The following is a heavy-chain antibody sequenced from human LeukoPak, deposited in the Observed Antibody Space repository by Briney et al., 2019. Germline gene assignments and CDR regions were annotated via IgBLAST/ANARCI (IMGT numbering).Heavy chain of an antibody. CDR1: GGSISSYY. J-gene: IGHJ4*02. V-gene: IGHV4-59*01. CDR3: ARGNGDYDY. CDR2: IYYSGST. Sequence: KTSETLSLTCTVSGGSISSYYWSWIRHPPGKGLEWIWYIYYSGSTNYNPSLKSRVTISVDTSKNPFSLKLSSVTAADTAVYYCARGNGDYDYWGQGTLVTVSS. D-gene: IGHD4-17*01.